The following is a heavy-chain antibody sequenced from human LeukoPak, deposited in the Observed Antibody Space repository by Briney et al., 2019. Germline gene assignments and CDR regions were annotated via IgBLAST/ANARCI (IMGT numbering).Heavy chain of an antibody. CDR3: AKGQIDDFWSAD. V-gene: IGHV3-74*01. J-gene: IGHJ4*02. D-gene: IGHD3-3*01. CDR2: INTDGSST. Sequence: GRSLRLSCAASGFTFSSYWMHWVRQAPGKGLVWVSRINTDGSSTSYADSVKGRFTISRDNAKNTLYLQMNSLRAEDTAVYYCAKGQIDDFWSADWGQGTLVTVSS. CDR1: GFTFSSYW.